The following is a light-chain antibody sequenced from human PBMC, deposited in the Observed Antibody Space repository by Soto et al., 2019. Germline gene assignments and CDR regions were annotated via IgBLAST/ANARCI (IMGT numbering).Light chain of an antibody. J-gene: IGLJ1*01. V-gene: IGLV2-23*02. CDR1: SSDVGSYNL. CDR2: EVS. CDR3: CSYAGSSTLPLYV. Sequence: QSALTQPASVSGSPGQSITISCTGTSSDVGSYNLVSWYQQHPGKAPKLMNYEVSKRPSGVSNRFSGSKSGNTASLTISGLQAEDEADYYCCSYAGSSTLPLYVFGTGTKLTVL.